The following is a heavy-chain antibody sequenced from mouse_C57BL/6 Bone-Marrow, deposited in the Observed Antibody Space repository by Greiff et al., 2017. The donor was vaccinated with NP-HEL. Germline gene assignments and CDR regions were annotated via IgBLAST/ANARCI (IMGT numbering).Heavy chain of an antibody. Sequence: VQLQQSGAELAKPGASVKLSCKASGYTFTSYWMHWVKQKPGQGLEWIGYINPSSGYTKYNQKFKDKATLTADKSSSTAYMQLSSLTYEDSAVYYCANIYYGNSPGAYWGQGTLVTVSA. J-gene: IGHJ3*01. CDR2: INPSSGYT. CDR1: GYTFTSYW. V-gene: IGHV1-7*01. D-gene: IGHD2-1*01. CDR3: ANIYYGNSPGAY.